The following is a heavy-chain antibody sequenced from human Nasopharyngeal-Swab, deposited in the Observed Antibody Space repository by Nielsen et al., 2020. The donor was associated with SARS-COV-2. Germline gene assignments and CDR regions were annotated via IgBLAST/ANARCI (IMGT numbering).Heavy chain of an antibody. V-gene: IGHV3-21*01. Sequence: GESLKISCAASGFTFSSYSMNWVRQAPGKGLEWVSSISSSSSYIYYADSVKGRFTISRDNAKNSLYLQMNSLRAEDTAVYYCARADSSSWYFDYWGQGTPVTVSS. CDR2: ISSSSSYI. CDR3: ARADSSSWYFDY. D-gene: IGHD6-13*01. J-gene: IGHJ4*02. CDR1: GFTFSSYS.